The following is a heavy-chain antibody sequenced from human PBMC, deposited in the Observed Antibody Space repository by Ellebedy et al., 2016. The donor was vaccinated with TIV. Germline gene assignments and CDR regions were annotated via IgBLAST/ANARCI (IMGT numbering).Heavy chain of an antibody. J-gene: IGHJ6*02. V-gene: IGHV3-33*08. Sequence: GESLKISCAASGFTFSSYGMHWVRQAPGKGLEWVAVIWYDGSNKYYADSVKGRFTISRDNSKNTLYLQMNSLRAEDTAVYYCARDRLMATIHPDGMDVWGQGTTVTVSS. CDR2: IWYDGSNK. CDR3: ARDRLMATIHPDGMDV. CDR1: GFTFSSYG. D-gene: IGHD5-24*01.